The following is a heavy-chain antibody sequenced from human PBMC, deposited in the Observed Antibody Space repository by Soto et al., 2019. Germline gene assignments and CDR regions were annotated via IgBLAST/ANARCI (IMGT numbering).Heavy chain of an antibody. Sequence: EVQLVESGGGLVQPGGSLRLSCAASGFSFSTYWMYWVRQAPGKGLVWVSRINLDGNTINYADSVKGRFTVSRDNAKNTLYLQMNSLRAEDTAVYYCARDEGRQGPEYFHHWGQGTLVTVSS. CDR1: GFSFSTYW. J-gene: IGHJ1*01. CDR2: INLDGNTI. V-gene: IGHV3-74*01. CDR3: ARDEGRQGPEYFHH.